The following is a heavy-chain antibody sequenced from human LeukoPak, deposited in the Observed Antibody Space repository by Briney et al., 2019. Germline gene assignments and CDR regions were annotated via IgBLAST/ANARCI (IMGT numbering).Heavy chain of an antibody. J-gene: IGHJ4*02. D-gene: IGHD3-9*01. CDR2: INTNTGNP. Sequence: ASVKVSCKASGGTFSSYAISWVRQAPGQGLEWMGWINTNTGNPTYAQGFTGRFVFSLDTSVSTAYLQISSLKAEDTAVYYCARLPPYDILTGYYFDYWGQGTLVTVSS. V-gene: IGHV7-4-1*02. CDR1: GGTFSSYA. CDR3: ARLPPYDILTGYYFDY.